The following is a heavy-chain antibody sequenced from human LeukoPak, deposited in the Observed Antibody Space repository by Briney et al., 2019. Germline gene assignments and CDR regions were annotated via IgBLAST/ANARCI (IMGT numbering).Heavy chain of an antibody. D-gene: IGHD3-16*02. V-gene: IGHV3-33*01. CDR3: ARDMITFGGVIVNYFDY. J-gene: IGHJ4*02. CDR1: GFTFSSYG. Sequence: GGSLRLSCAASGFTFSSYGMHWVRKAQGKGRKWGEVIWYDGSNKYYADSVKGRFTISRDNSKNTLYLQMNSLRAEDTAVYYCARDMITFGGVIVNYFDYWGQGTLVTVSS. CDR2: IWYDGSNK.